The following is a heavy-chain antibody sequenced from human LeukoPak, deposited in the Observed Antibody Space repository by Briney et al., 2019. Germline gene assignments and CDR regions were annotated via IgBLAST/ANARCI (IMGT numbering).Heavy chain of an antibody. CDR3: AKDRSLVIRTFDY. Sequence: GVSLRLSCAASGFTFDDYAMHWVRHAPGKGLEWVSGISWNSGSIGYADSVKGRFTISRDNAKNSLYLQMNSLRAEDTALYYCAKDRSLVIRTFDYWGQGTLVTVSS. CDR1: GFTFDDYA. J-gene: IGHJ4*02. CDR2: ISWNSGSI. V-gene: IGHV3-9*01. D-gene: IGHD3-9*01.